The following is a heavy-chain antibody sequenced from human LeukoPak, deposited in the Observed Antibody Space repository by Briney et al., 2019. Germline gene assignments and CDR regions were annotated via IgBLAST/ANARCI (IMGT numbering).Heavy chain of an antibody. Sequence: SESLSLTCTVSGGSISGYYWSWIRPPPGKGPEWIGYIYYSGSTNYNPSLKSRVTISVDTSKNQFSLKMNSVTAADTAVYYCARLASSGWSHCDYWGQGTLVTVSS. CDR2: IYYSGST. J-gene: IGHJ4*02. V-gene: IGHV4-59*08. CDR1: GGSISGYY. D-gene: IGHD6-19*01. CDR3: ARLASSGWSHCDY.